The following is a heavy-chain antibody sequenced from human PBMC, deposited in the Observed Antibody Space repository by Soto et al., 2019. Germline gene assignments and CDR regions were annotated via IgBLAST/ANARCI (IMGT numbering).Heavy chain of an antibody. Sequence: QLQLQESGPGLVKPSETLSLTCTVSGGSISSSSYYWGWIRQPPGQGLEWIGSVYYSGSTYYHPSLTSPVTISVATSKIQFSLKLSSVTAADTAVYSCARLEVMSGSNGRYSMDVWGKGTTVTVSS. D-gene: IGHD3-10*01. V-gene: IGHV4-39*01. CDR3: ARLEVMSGSNGRYSMDV. CDR1: GGSISSSSYY. CDR2: VYYSGST. J-gene: IGHJ6*03.